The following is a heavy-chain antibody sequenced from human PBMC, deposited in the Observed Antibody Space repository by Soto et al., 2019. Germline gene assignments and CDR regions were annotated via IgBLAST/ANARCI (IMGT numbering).Heavy chain of an antibody. D-gene: IGHD3-9*01. CDR1: GFTFSSYS. CDR2: ISSSSSYI. V-gene: IGHV3-21*01. Sequence: GGSLRLSCAASGFTFSSYSMNWVRQAPGKGLEWVSSISSSSSYIYYADSVKGRFTISRDNAKNSLYLQMNSLRAEDTAVYYCARVPLVYGMDVWGQGTTVTVSS. CDR3: ARVPLVYGMDV. J-gene: IGHJ6*02.